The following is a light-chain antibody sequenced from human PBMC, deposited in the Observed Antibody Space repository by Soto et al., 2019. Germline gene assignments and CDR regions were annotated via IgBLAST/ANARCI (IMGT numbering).Light chain of an antibody. J-gene: IGKJ1*01. CDR1: QNILDSAKNKNY. Sequence: DIVMTQSPDSLAVSLGERATFNCKSSQNILDSAKNKNYLAWYQQKSGQPPKLLIYWSSLRDPGVPDRFTGSGSGTDFTLTISILQAEDVAVYYCQQYFTSPWTFGQGPKVEI. V-gene: IGKV4-1*01. CDR2: WSS. CDR3: QQYFTSPWT.